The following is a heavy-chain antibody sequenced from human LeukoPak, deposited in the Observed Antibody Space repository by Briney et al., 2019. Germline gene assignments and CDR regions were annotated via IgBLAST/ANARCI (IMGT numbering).Heavy chain of an antibody. CDR2: AYYTGTT. Sequence: PSETLSLTCTVYGGSISSGTDYWGLIRQSPGKGLQWIGSAYYTGTTYYNPSLKSRVTISVDTSKNQFSLKMSSVTAADTAVYYCARRRVVGTATYFDYWGQGTLVTVSS. CDR1: GGSISSGTDY. D-gene: IGHD2-15*01. CDR3: ARRRVVGTATYFDY. J-gene: IGHJ4*02. V-gene: IGHV4-39*07.